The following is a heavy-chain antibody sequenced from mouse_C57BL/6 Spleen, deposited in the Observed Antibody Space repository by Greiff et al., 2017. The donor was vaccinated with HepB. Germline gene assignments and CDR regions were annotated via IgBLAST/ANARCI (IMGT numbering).Heavy chain of an antibody. V-gene: IGHV1-72*01. CDR1: GYTFTSYW. J-gene: IGHJ1*03. D-gene: IGHD1-1*01. CDR2: IDPNSGGT. CDR3: ARWDYYGSSYVWYFDV. Sequence: QVQLQQSGAELVKPGASVKLSCKASGYTFTSYWMHWVKQRPGRGLEWIGRIDPNSGGTKYNEKFKSKATLTVDKPSSTAYMQLSSLTSEDSAVYYWARWDYYGSSYVWYFDVWGTGTTVTVSS.